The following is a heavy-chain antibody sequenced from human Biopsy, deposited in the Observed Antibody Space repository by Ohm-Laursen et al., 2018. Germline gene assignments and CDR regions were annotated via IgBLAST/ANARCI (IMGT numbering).Heavy chain of an antibody. Sequence: DTLSLTCAVSGYSISSDYRWGWIRQAPGKTLEWLGNIFKDGNTHYNPSLRSRLIISIDTSKNQLSLMMTSVSGADTAVYFCARVGSGWAPFDKWGPGTLVTVSS. J-gene: IGHJ4*02. CDR2: IFKDGNT. CDR3: ARVGSGWAPFDK. D-gene: IGHD6-19*01. CDR1: GYSISSDYR. V-gene: IGHV4-38-2*01.